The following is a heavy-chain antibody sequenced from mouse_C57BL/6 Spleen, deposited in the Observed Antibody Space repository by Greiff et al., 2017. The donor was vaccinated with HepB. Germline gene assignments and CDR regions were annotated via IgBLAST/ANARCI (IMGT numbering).Heavy chain of an antibody. Sequence: VQLQQSGAELVRPGASVKLSCTASGFNIKDDYMHWVKQRPEQGLEWIGWIDPENGDTEYASKFQGKATITADTSSNTAYLQLSSLTSEDTAVYYGAASYYYGSSYRWYFDVWGTGTTVTVSS. J-gene: IGHJ1*03. CDR1: GFNIKDDY. CDR3: AASYYYGSSYRWYFDV. CDR2: IDPENGDT. V-gene: IGHV14-4*01. D-gene: IGHD1-1*01.